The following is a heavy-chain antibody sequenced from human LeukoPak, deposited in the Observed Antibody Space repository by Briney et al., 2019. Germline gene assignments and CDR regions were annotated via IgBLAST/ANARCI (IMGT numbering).Heavy chain of an antibody. J-gene: IGHJ4*01. CDR2: IYTSGST. V-gene: IGHV4-4*07. CDR3: ARESGFYCSGGSCYSGIDY. Sequence: SETLSLTCTVSGGSISSYYWSWIRQPAGKGLEWIGRIYTSGSTNYNPSLKSRVTMSVDTSKNQFSLKLSSVTAADTAVYYCARESGFYCSGGSCYSGIDYWGQEPWSPSPQ. D-gene: IGHD2-15*01. CDR1: GGSISSYY.